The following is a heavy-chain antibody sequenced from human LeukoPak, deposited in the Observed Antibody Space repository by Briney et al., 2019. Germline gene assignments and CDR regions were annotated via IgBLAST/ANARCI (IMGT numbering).Heavy chain of an antibody. Sequence: NPGGSLRLSCAASGFTFSSYSMNWVRQAPGKGLEWVSSISSSSSYIYYADSVKGRFTISRDNAKNSLYLQMNSLRAEDTAVYYCAREHDILTGYLFDWGQGTLVTVSS. CDR3: AREHDILTGYLFD. D-gene: IGHD3-9*01. CDR2: ISSSSSYI. J-gene: IGHJ4*02. CDR1: GFTFSSYS. V-gene: IGHV3-21*04.